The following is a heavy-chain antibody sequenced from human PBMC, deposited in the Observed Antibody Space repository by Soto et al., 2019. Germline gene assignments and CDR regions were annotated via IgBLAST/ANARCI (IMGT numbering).Heavy chain of an antibody. CDR1: GYTFTSYG. CDR2: ISAYNGNT. V-gene: IGHV1-18*04. CDR3: AKNLAVAGTWGNWFDP. D-gene: IGHD6-19*01. Sequence: ASVKVSCKASGYTFTSYGISWVRQAPGQGLEWMGWISAYNGNTNYAQKLQGRVTMTTDTSTSTAYMELRSLRSDDTAVYYCAKNLAVAGTWGNWFDPWGQGTLVTVSS. J-gene: IGHJ5*02.